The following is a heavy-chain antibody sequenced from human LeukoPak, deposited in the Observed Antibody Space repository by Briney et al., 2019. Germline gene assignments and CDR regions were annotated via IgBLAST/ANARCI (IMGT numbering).Heavy chain of an antibody. CDR3: ARAPGGAPDDAFDI. J-gene: IGHJ3*02. CDR2: IIPIFGTA. CDR1: GGTFSSYA. V-gene: IGHV1-69*05. D-gene: IGHD3-16*01. Sequence: ASVKVSCKASGGTFSSYAISWVRQAPGQGLEWRGRIIPIFGTANYAQKFQGRVTITTDESTSTAYMELSSLRSEDTAVYYCARAPGGAPDDAFDIWGQGTMVTVSS.